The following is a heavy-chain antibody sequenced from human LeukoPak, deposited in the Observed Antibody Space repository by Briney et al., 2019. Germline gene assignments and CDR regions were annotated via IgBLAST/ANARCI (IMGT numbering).Heavy chain of an antibody. CDR2: ISGSGGST. CDR1: GFTFSSYA. V-gene: IGHV3-23*01. Sequence: GGSLRLSCAASGFTFSSYAMSWVRQAPGEGLEWVSAISGSGGSTYYADSVKGRFTISRDNSKNTLYLQMNSLRAEDTAVYYCAKGPVTIFGVVIRLDWYFDLWGRGTLVTVSS. D-gene: IGHD3-3*01. J-gene: IGHJ2*01. CDR3: AKGPVTIFGVVIRLDWYFDL.